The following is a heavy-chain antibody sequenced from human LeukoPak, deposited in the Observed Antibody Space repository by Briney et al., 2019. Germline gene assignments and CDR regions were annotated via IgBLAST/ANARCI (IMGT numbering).Heavy chain of an antibody. Sequence: GGSLRLSCAASGFTLDDYGMSWVRQAPGKGLEWVSGINWSGSSTGYADSVKGRFTISRDNAKNSLYLQMNSLRAEDTALYYCARVPHYYGSGTYLSYFDYWGQGTLVTVSS. V-gene: IGHV3-20*04. CDR1: GFTLDDYG. CDR3: ARVPHYYGSGTYLSYFDY. J-gene: IGHJ4*02. CDR2: INWSGSST. D-gene: IGHD3-10*01.